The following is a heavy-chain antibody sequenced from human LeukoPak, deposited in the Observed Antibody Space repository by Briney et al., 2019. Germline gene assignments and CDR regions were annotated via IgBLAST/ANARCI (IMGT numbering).Heavy chain of an antibody. CDR1: GGSISSSSYY. Sequence: PSETLSLTCTVSGGSISSSSYYWGWIRQPPGKGLEWIGSIYTSGSTNYNPSLKSRVTMSVDTSKNQFSLKLSSVTAADTAVYYCARAGYCSGGSCTFSRPSNWFDPWGQGTLVTVSS. CDR2: IYTSGST. CDR3: ARAGYCSGGSCTFSRPSNWFDP. V-gene: IGHV4-39*07. J-gene: IGHJ5*02. D-gene: IGHD2-15*01.